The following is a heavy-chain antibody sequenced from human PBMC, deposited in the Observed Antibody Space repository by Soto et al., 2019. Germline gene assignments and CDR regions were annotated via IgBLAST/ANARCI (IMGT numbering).Heavy chain of an antibody. J-gene: IGHJ4*02. D-gene: IGHD3-10*01. CDR1: GGSISSYY. CDR3: ARPMVRGGPPDY. Sequence: SETLSLTCTVSGGSISSYYWSWIRQPPGKGLEWIGYIYYSGSTNYNPSLKSRVTISVDTSKNQFSLKLSSVTAADTAVYYCARPMVRGGPPDYWGQGTLVTVSS. CDR2: IYYSGST. V-gene: IGHV4-59*08.